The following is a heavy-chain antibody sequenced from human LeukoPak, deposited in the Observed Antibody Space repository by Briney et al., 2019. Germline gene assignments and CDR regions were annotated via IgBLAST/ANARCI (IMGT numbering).Heavy chain of an antibody. CDR2: INHSGST. J-gene: IGHJ5*02. CDR1: GGSFSGYY. CDR3: ARGRLSIAAAYSHYEPPFRFDP. Sequence: SETLSLTCAVYGGSFSGYYWSWIHQPPGKGLEWIGEINHSGSTNYNPSLKSRVTISVDTSKNQFSLKLSSVTAADTAVYYCARGRLSIAAAYSHYEPPFRFDPWGQGTLVTVSS. D-gene: IGHD6-13*01. V-gene: IGHV4-34*01.